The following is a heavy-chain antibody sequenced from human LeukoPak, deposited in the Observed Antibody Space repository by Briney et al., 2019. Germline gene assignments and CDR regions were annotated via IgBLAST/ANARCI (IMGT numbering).Heavy chain of an antibody. J-gene: IGHJ6*03. V-gene: IGHV4-59*01. D-gene: IGHD3-9*01. Sequence: SETLSLTCTVSGGSISSYYWSWIRQPPGKGLEWIGYIYYSGSTNYNPSLKSRVTISVDTSKNHFSLKLSSVTAADTAVYYCARRRGLRYGGYYMDVWGKGTTVTISS. CDR3: ARRRGLRYGGYYMDV. CDR1: GGSISSYY. CDR2: IYYSGST.